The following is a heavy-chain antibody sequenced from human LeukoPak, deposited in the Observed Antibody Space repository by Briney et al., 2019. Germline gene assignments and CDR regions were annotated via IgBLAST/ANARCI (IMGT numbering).Heavy chain of an antibody. Sequence: GGSLRLSRAASGFTFSNAWMSWVRQAPGKGLEWVGRIKSKTDGGTTDYAAPVKGRFTISRDDSKNTLYLQMNSLKTEDTAVYYCTTGSTHYAGSYFDYWGQGTLVTVSS. CDR2: IKSKTDGGTT. J-gene: IGHJ4*02. D-gene: IGHD4-17*01. V-gene: IGHV3-15*01. CDR3: TTGSTHYAGSYFDY. CDR1: GFTFSNAW.